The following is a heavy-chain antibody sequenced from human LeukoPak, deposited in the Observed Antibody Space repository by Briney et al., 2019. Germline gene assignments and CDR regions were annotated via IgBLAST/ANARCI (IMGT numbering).Heavy chain of an antibody. V-gene: IGHV1-18*01. D-gene: IGHD2-8*01. CDR1: GYTFTSYG. CDR2: ISAYNGNT. Sequence: ASVKVSCEASGYTFTSYGISWVRQAPGQGLEWMGWISAYNGNTNYAQKFQGRVTMTRDTSISTVFMEVSRLRSDDTAMYYCARGLMLGIYPMFDYWGQGALVTVSS. J-gene: IGHJ4*02. CDR3: ARGLMLGIYPMFDY.